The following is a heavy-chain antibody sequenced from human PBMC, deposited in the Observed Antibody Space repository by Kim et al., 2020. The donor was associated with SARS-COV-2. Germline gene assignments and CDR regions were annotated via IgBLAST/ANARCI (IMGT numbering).Heavy chain of an antibody. J-gene: IGHJ5*02. CDR3: ARDGYCSSTSCYGARWFDP. CDR2: INPNSGGT. Sequence: ASVKVSCKASGYTFTGYYMHWVRQAPGQGLEWMGWINPNSGGTNYAQKFQGRVTMTRDTSISTAYMELSRLRSDDTAVYYCARDGYCSSTSCYGARWFDPWGQGTLVTVSS. D-gene: IGHD2-2*03. CDR1: GYTFTGYY. V-gene: IGHV1-2*02.